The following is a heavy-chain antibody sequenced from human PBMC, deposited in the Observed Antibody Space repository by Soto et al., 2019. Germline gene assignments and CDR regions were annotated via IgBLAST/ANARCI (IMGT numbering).Heavy chain of an antibody. Sequence: QVQLVESGGGVVQPGRSLRLSCAASGFTFSSYAMHWVRQAPGKGLEWVAVISYDGSNKYYADSVKGRFTISRDNSKNTLYLQMNSLRAEDTAVYYFARDRIHNGMDVWGQGTTVTVSS. CDR1: GFTFSSYA. J-gene: IGHJ6*02. CDR2: ISYDGSNK. CDR3: ARDRIHNGMDV. V-gene: IGHV3-30-3*01.